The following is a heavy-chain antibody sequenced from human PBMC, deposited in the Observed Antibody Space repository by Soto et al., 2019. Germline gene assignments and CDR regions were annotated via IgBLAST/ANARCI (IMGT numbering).Heavy chain of an antibody. CDR1: GFTFSSYA. CDR2: ISYDGSNK. D-gene: IGHD2-15*01. CDR3: ARDFKDIVVVVAATRGAFDI. J-gene: IGHJ3*02. Sequence: GGSLRLSCAASGFTFSSYAMHWVRQAPGKGLERVAVISYDGSNKYYADSVKGRFTISRDNSKNTLYLQMNSLRAEDTAVYYFARDFKDIVVVVAATRGAFDIWGQGTMVTVSS. V-gene: IGHV3-30-3*01.